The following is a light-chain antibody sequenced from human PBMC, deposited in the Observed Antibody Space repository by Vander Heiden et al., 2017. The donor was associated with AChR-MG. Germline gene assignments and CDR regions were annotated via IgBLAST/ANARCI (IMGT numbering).Light chain of an antibody. CDR2: WAS. CDR3: QQDDSTPHT. J-gene: IGKJ3*01. V-gene: IGKV4-1*01. CDR1: QSVLYSSNNKNY. Sequence: DIVMTHSSDSLSVSLGERATINCKSSQSVLYSSNNKNYLAWYQQKPGQPPKLLIYWASTRESGVPDRFSGSGSGTDFTLTISSLQAEDVAVYYCQQDDSTPHTFGHGTKVDIK.